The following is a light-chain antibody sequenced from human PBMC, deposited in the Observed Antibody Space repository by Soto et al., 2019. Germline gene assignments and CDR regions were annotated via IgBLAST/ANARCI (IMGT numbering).Light chain of an antibody. CDR1: QSVRSSY. Sequence: EIVLTQSPDILSLSPGERATLSCRASQSVRSSYLAWYQKRPGQAPRLLIYGASSRATGIPDRFSGDGSGTDFSLTISRLEPEDFAVYYCQQYGSSPGYTFGQGTKLEIK. V-gene: IGKV3-20*01. CDR3: QQYGSSPGYT. CDR2: GAS. J-gene: IGKJ2*01.